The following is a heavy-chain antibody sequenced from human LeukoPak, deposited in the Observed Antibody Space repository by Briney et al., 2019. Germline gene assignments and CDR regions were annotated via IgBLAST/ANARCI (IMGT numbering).Heavy chain of an antibody. J-gene: IGHJ6*02. CDR3: ARGQYGMDV. CDR2: ISSSSTSK. Sequence: GGSLRLSCAVPGFIFSSYSMNWVRQAPGKGLEWVSHISSSSTSKYYADSVKGRFTISRDNAKNSLYLQMNSLRAEDMAVYYCARGQYGMDVWGQGTTVTVSS. V-gene: IGHV3-48*04. CDR1: GFIFSSYS.